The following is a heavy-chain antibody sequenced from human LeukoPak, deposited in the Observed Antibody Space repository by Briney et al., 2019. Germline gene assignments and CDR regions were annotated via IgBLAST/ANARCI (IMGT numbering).Heavy chain of an antibody. CDR1: GYSFTNYW. CDR2: IYPGDSDT. Sequence: GESLKISCKGSGYSFTNYWIGWVRQMPGKGPEWMGIIYPGDSDTRYSPSFQGQVTISADKSISTAYLQWSSLKASDTAMYYCARLGAAPDDAFDIWGQGTMVTVSS. J-gene: IGHJ3*02. V-gene: IGHV5-51*01. CDR3: ARLGAAPDDAFDI. D-gene: IGHD1-26*01.